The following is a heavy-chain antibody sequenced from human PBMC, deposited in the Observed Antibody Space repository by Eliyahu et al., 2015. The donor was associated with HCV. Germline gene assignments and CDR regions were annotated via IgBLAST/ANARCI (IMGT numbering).Heavy chain of an antibody. J-gene: IGHJ4*02. CDR2: ISYDGSSQ. Sequence: QVQLVESGGGVVQPGTSLRLSCAASGFTFSSYGMHWVRQAPGKGLXWVAFISYDGSSQNYADSVKGRFTISRDNSKNTLYLQMNSLRAEDTAMFYCAKDRLVRSRTSWAFGNWGQGTLVAVSS. CDR1: GFTFSSYG. CDR3: AKDRLVRSRTSWAFGN. D-gene: IGHD1-26*01. V-gene: IGHV3-30*18.